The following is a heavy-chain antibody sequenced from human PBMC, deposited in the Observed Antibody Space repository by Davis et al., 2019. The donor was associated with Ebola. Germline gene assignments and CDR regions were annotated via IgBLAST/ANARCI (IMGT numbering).Heavy chain of an antibody. CDR1: GFIFSDYA. CDR2: ISSGSSVI. V-gene: IGHV3-48*02. D-gene: IGHD4-17*01. J-gene: IGHJ4*02. Sequence: GESLKISCVASGFIFSDYAMNWVRQAPGQGLEWLAYISSGSSVIYYADSVKARFTISRDNADNSLYLEMNSLRDEDTAVYYCARDFSTVSYFDYWGQGALVIVSP. CDR3: ARDFSTVSYFDY.